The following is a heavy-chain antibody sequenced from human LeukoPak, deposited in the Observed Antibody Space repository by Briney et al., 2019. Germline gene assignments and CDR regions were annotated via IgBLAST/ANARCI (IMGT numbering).Heavy chain of an antibody. Sequence: ASVKVSCKASGGTFSSYAISWVRQAPGQGLEWMGRIIPILGIENYAQKFQGRVTITADKSTNTAYMELRSLGSEGTAVYYCASPREGLLLTYYYYGMDVWGQGTTVTVPS. CDR3: ASPREGLLLTYYYYGMDV. CDR2: IIPILGIE. J-gene: IGHJ6*02. CDR1: GGTFSSYA. V-gene: IGHV1-69*04. D-gene: IGHD4/OR15-4a*01.